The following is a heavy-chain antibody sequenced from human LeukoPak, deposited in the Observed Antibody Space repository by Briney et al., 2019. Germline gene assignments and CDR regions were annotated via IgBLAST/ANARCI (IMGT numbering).Heavy chain of an antibody. CDR3: AKAYGSGWAPFDY. V-gene: IGHV3-23*01. Sequence: PGGSLRLSCAASGFTFSSYAMSWVRQAPGKGLEWVSTISGSGGSTDYADSVKGRFTISRDNSKNTLYLQMNSLRAEDTAVYYCAKAYGSGWAPFDYWGQGTLVTASS. CDR2: ISGSGGST. CDR1: GFTFSSYA. D-gene: IGHD6-19*01. J-gene: IGHJ4*02.